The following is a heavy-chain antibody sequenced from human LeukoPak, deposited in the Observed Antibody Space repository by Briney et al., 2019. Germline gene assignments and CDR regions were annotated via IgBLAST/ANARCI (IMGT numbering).Heavy chain of an antibody. CDR2: MNPNSGTT. V-gene: IGHV1-8*01. Sequence: ASVKVSCKASGYTFNSFSINWVRQATGQGLEWMGWMNPNSGTTGYAQKFQGRVTMTGNTSIGTAYMELSSLRSEGTAVYYCARGIAAAGTEYFQHWGQGTLVIVSS. CDR3: ARGIAAAGTEYFQH. J-gene: IGHJ1*01. D-gene: IGHD6-13*01. CDR1: GYTFNSFS.